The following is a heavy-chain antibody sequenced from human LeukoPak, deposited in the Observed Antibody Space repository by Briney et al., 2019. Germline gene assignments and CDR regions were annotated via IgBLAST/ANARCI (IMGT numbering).Heavy chain of an antibody. Sequence: ASVKVSCKASGGTFSSYAISWVRQAPGRGLEWMGRIIPIFGTANYAQKFQGRVTITTDESTSTAYMELSSLRSEDTAVYYCARDWSGYSYGYYFDYWGQGTLVTVSS. V-gene: IGHV1-69*05. CDR1: GGTFSSYA. D-gene: IGHD5-18*01. CDR3: ARDWSGYSYGYYFDY. J-gene: IGHJ4*02. CDR2: IIPIFGTA.